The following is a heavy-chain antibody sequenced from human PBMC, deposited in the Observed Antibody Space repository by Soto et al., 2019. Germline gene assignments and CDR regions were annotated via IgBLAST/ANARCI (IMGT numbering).Heavy chain of an antibody. D-gene: IGHD3-10*01. CDR3: ARGVSGGDYGLDV. CDR1: GYTFTTYG. V-gene: IGHV1-18*01. Sequence: QVQLVQSGADVKKPGASVKVSCKASGYTFTTYGISWVRQAPGQGLVWLGWISVYNGNTNYAQKFQGRVTMTTDPSTSTVYMEVRSLRSDDTAVYYCARGVSGGDYGLDVWGQGTTVTVSS. CDR2: ISVYNGNT. J-gene: IGHJ6*02.